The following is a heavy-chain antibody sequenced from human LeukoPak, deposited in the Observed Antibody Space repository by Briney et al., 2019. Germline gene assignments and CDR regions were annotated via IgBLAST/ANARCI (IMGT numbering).Heavy chain of an antibody. CDR1: GGSISSYY. CDR2: IYHSGST. CDR3: ARGAYSNYEPDIDY. J-gene: IGHJ4*02. D-gene: IGHD4-11*01. Sequence: SETLSLTCTVSGGSISSYYWSWIRQPPGKGLERIGYIYHSGSTNYNPSLKSRVTISVDTSKNQFSLKLSSVTAADTAVYYCARGAYSNYEPDIDYWGQGTLVTVSS. V-gene: IGHV4-59*01.